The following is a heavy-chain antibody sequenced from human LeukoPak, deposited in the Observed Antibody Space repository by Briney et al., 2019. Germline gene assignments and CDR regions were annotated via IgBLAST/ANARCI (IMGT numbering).Heavy chain of an antibody. CDR3: ARARSSGYSFDY. J-gene: IGHJ4*02. D-gene: IGHD3-22*01. CDR1: GDSISSYY. CDR2: IYYSVSI. V-gene: IGHV4-59*01. Sequence: SETLSLTCTVSGDSISSYYWNWIRQPPGKGLEWIGYIYYSVSINYNPSLKSRVTISVDTSKNQFSLKLSSVTAADTAVYYCARARSSGYSFDYWGQGTLVTVSS.